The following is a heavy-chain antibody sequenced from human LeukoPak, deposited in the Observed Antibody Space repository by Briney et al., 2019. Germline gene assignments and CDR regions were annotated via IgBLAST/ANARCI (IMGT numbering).Heavy chain of an antibody. Sequence: SETLSLTCTVSGGSITGYYWSWIRQPPRKGLEWIGYINYNGNSKYNPSLKSRITMSVDTSRNQFSLKLSSVTAADTAVYFCARHLYPGYGSTNCDGAFFDYWGQGTPVTVSS. CDR2: INYNGNS. V-gene: IGHV4-59*08. J-gene: IGHJ4*02. CDR3: ARHLYPGYGSTNCDGAFFDY. D-gene: IGHD6-13*01. CDR1: GGSITGYY.